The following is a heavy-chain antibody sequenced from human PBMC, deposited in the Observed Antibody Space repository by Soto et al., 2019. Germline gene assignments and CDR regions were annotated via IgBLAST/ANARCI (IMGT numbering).Heavy chain of an antibody. CDR2: ISYDGSNK. J-gene: IGHJ5*02. D-gene: IGHD3-10*01. CDR1: GFTFSSYA. CDR3: ARDRKVRGVITLDP. V-gene: IGHV3-30-3*01. Sequence: SLRLSCAASGFTFSSYAMHWVRQAPGKGLEWVAVISYDGSNKYYADSVKGRFTISRDNSKNTLYLQMNSLRAEDTAVYYCARDRKVRGVITLDPWGQVTLVPVSS.